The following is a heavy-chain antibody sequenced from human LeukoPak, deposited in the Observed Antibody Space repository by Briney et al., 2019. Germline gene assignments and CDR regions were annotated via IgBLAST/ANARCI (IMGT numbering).Heavy chain of an antibody. J-gene: IGHJ4*02. Sequence: PSQTLSLTCTVSGGSISSGDYYWSWIRQPAGKGLEWIGHIYTSGSTNYNPSLKSRVTISVDTSKNQFSLKLSSVTAADTAVYYCATTTVTTSAGFDYWGQGTLVTVSS. V-gene: IGHV4-61*09. CDR3: ATTTVTTSAGFDY. CDR1: GGSISSGDYY. D-gene: IGHD4-17*01. CDR2: IYTSGST.